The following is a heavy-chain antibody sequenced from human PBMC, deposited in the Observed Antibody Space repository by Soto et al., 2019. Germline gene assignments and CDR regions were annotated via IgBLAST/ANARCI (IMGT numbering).Heavy chain of an antibody. CDR2: ISSSSSTI. CDR3: ARDADGCMSTSCYSWFDP. D-gene: IGHD2-2*01. CDR1: GFTFSSYS. J-gene: IGHJ5*02. V-gene: IGHV3-48*02. Sequence: EVQLVESGGGLVQPGGSLRLSCAASGFTFSSYSMNWVRQAPGKGLEWVSYISSSSSTIYYADSVKGRFTISRDNAKNSLYLQMNSLRDEDTAVYYCARDADGCMSTSCYSWFDPWGQGTLVTVSS.